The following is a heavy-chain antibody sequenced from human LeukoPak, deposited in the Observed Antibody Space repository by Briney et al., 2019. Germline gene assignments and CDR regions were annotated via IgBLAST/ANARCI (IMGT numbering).Heavy chain of an antibody. CDR2: ISASGST. Sequence: SETLSLTCTVSGGSISSYYWNWIRQPAGKGLEWIGHISASGSTNYNPSLNSRATMSLDTSKNQFSLELSSVTAADAAVYYCARGLYSSSWCFIDCWGQGTLVTVSS. V-gene: IGHV4-4*07. CDR1: GGSISSYY. CDR3: ARGLYSSSWCFIDC. J-gene: IGHJ4*02. D-gene: IGHD6-13*01.